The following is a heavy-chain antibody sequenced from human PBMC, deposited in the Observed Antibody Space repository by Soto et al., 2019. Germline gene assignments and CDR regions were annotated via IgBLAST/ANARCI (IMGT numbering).Heavy chain of an antibody. J-gene: IGHJ4*02. CDR2: ISYDGSNK. CDR3: AKDTYYYDSSGYYIFDS. Sequence: QVQLVESGGGVVQPGRSLRLSCAASGFIFSSYGIHWVRQAPGKGLEWVAGISYDGSNKYYADSVKGRFTISRDNSKNTPYLQMNRLRAEDTAVYYCAKDTYYYDSSGYYIFDSWGQGTLVTVSS. V-gene: IGHV3-30*18. CDR1: GFIFSSYG. D-gene: IGHD3-22*01.